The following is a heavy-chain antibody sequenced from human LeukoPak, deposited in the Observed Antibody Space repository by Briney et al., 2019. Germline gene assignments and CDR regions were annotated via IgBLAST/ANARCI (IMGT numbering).Heavy chain of an antibody. CDR1: GFTFSSYA. Sequence: GGSLRLSCAASGFTFSSYAMSWVRQAPGKGLEWVSGISGSGGSTYYADSVKGRLIISRDNSKNTVYLQMDSLRAEDTAVYYCAKAQQQLRYYYNMDVWGQGTTVTVSS. CDR2: ISGSGGST. V-gene: IGHV3-23*01. D-gene: IGHD6-13*01. CDR3: AKAQQQLRYYYNMDV. J-gene: IGHJ6*02.